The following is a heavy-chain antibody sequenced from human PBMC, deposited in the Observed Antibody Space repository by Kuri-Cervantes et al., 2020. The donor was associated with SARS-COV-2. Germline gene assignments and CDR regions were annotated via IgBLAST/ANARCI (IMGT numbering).Heavy chain of an antibody. V-gene: IGHV3-23*01. CDR1: GITFSSST. D-gene: IGHD1-26*01. CDR2: ITSSGGTT. CDR3: ARTGGSHSVGAFDI. Sequence: GESLKISCAASGITFSSSTMSWVRQAPGKGLEWVSSITSSGGTTYYADSVKGRFTISRDNSKNTLYLHMDNLRTEDTAVYYCARTGGSHSVGAFDIWGQGTMVTVSS. J-gene: IGHJ3*02.